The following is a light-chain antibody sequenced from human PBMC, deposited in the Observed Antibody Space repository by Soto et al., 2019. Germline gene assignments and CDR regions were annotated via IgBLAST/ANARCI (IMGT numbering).Light chain of an antibody. CDR2: AAS. V-gene: IGKV1-39*01. J-gene: IGKJ1*01. CDR1: QSISRY. Sequence: DIQMTQSPSSLSASVGDRVTIHCRASQSISRYLNWYQQKPGKAPKLLIYAASSLLGGVPSGFSGSGSGTDFTLTISSLQPEDFAIYYCQQSYSSPQTFGQGTKVDIK. CDR3: QQSYSSPQT.